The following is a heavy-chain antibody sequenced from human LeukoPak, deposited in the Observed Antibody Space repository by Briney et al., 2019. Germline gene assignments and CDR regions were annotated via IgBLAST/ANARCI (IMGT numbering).Heavy chain of an antibody. CDR1: GFTVSSNY. J-gene: IGHJ4*02. Sequence: GGSLRLSCAASGFTVSSNYMSWVRQAPGKGLEWVSVIYSGGSTYYADSVKGRFTISRDNSKNTLYLQMNSLRAEDTAVYYCARSSSSWHFDYWGQGTLVTVPS. V-gene: IGHV3-66*02. CDR2: IYSGGST. D-gene: IGHD6-13*01. CDR3: ARSSSSWHFDY.